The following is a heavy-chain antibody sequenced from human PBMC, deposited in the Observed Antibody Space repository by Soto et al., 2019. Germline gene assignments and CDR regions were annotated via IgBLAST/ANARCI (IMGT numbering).Heavy chain of an antibody. D-gene: IGHD2-2*01. V-gene: IGHV3-23*01. CDR1: GFNFNAYV. CDR2: ISFTGDSR. CDR3: AKKSCSSPGCPYGMDV. J-gene: IGHJ6*02. Sequence: PGGSLRLSCAASGFNFNAYVMNWVRQAPGKGLEWVSIISFTGDSRCYADSVKDRFTISRDNSQNTLYLQMNSLRAEDTAVYYCAKKSCSSPGCPYGMDVWGQGTTVTVSS.